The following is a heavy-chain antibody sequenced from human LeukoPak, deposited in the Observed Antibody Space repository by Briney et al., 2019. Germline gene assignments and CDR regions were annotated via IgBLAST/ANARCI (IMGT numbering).Heavy chain of an antibody. V-gene: IGHV3-9*03. CDR1: GFPFDDYA. J-gene: IGHJ4*02. CDR3: AKDISPSYYDSRGYTFDY. CDR2: ISWNSGSI. Sequence: GGSLRLSCAASGFPFDDYAMHWVRQAPGKGLEWVSGISWNSGSIGYADSVKGRFTISRDNAKNSLYLKMNSLRAEDMALYYCAKDISPSYYDSRGYTFDYWGQGTLVTVSS. D-gene: IGHD3-22*01.